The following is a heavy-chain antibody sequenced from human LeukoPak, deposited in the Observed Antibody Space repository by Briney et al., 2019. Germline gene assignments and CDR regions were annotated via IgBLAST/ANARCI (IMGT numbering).Heavy chain of an antibody. CDR3: ARDYYDYVWGSYRYKYYFDY. D-gene: IGHD3-16*02. CDR2: INHSGST. J-gene: IGHJ4*02. CDR1: GGSFSGYY. V-gene: IGHV4-34*01. Sequence: PSETLSLTCAVYGGSFSGYYWSWIRQPPGKGLEWIGEINHSGSTNYNPSLKSRVTISVDTSKNQFSLKLSSVTAADTAVYYCARDYYDYVWGSYRYKYYFDYWGQGTLVTVSS.